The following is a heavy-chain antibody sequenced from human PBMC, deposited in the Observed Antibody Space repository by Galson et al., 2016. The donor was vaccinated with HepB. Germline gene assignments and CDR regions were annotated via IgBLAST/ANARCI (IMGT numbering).Heavy chain of an antibody. CDR3: AREPAPITGILLDF. D-gene: IGHD1-20*01. J-gene: IGHJ4*02. Sequence: SVKVSCKASGYIFSNFGVSWVRQAPGQGLEWLGWISAYNGNTKYAQKLQGRLSMTTDTSTSTAYMERRSLRSDDTAVYYCAREPAPITGILLDFWGQGTLITVSS. V-gene: IGHV1-18*01. CDR1: GYIFSNFG. CDR2: ISAYNGNT.